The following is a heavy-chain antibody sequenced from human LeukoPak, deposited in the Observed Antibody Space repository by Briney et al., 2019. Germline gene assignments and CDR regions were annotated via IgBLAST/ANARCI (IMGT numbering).Heavy chain of an antibody. V-gene: IGHV4-39*07. CDR1: GGSISSSSYY. Sequence: SETLSLTCTVSGGSISSSSYYWGWIRQPPGKGLEWIGSIYYSGSTYYNPSLKSRVTISVDTSKNQFSLKLSSVTAADTAVYYCARAQGYCSSTSCYTPRKYNWFDPWGQGTLVTVSS. CDR2: IYYSGST. D-gene: IGHD2-2*02. J-gene: IGHJ5*02. CDR3: ARAQGYCSSTSCYTPRKYNWFDP.